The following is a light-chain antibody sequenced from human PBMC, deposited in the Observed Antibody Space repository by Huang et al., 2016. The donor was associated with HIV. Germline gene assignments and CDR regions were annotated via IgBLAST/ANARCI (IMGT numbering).Light chain of an antibody. V-gene: IGKV3-11*01. CDR1: QSVGSY. CDR3: HQHISWPGT. Sequence: DIVLTQSPATLSLSPGERATLSCRAGQSVGSYLAWYQHTPGQAPRLLVSDASHRATGIPARFSGSGSGTDFTLTISSLEPEDFAVYYCHQHISWPGTFGQGTRVEIK. CDR2: DAS. J-gene: IGKJ1*01.